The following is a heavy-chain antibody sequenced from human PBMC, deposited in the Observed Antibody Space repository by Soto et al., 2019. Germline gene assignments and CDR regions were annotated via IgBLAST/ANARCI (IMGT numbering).Heavy chain of an antibody. D-gene: IGHD6-6*01. CDR2: ISSSSSYI. J-gene: IGHJ4*02. V-gene: IGHV3-21*01. Sequence: EVQLVESGGGLVKPGGSLRLSCAASGFTFSSYSMNWVRQAPGKGLEWVSSISSSSSYIYYADSVKGRFTISRDNAKNSLYLQMNSLRAEDTAVYYCASGTLLDWARPDYWGQGTLVTVSS. CDR3: ASGTLLDWARPDY. CDR1: GFTFSSYS.